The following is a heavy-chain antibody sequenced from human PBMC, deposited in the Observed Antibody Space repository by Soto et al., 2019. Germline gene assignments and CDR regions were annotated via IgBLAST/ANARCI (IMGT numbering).Heavy chain of an antibody. J-gene: IGHJ6*02. CDR3: AKGNRGASYYYGSGSYKTYSYGMDV. CDR1: GFTFSSYG. V-gene: IGHV3-30*18. D-gene: IGHD3-10*01. CDR2: ISYDGSNK. Sequence: QSGGSLRLSCAASGFTFSSYGMHWVRQAPGKGLEWVAVISYDGSNKYYADSVKGRFTISRDNSKNTLYLQMNSLRAEDTAVYYCAKGNRGASYYYGSGSYKTYSYGMDVWGQGTTVTVSS.